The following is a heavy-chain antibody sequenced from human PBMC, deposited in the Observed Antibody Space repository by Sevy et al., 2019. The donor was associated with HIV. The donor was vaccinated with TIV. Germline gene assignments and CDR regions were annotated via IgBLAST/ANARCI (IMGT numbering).Heavy chain of an antibody. CDR1: GFTFSDYY. Sequence: GGSLRLSCAASGFTFSDYYMSWIRQAPGKGLEWVSYISSSGSTIYYADSVKGRFTISRDNAKNSLYLQMNSLRAEDTALYYCARDSILTGYSYNDYWGQGTLVTVSS. J-gene: IGHJ4*02. CDR2: ISSSGSTI. D-gene: IGHD3-9*01. V-gene: IGHV3-11*04. CDR3: ARDSILTGYSYNDY.